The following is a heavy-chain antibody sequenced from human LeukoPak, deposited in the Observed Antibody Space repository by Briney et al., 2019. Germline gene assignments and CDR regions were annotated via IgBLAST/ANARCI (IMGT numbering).Heavy chain of an antibody. CDR3: ATDIDSSGYYGDAFDI. CDR2: ISGSGGST. V-gene: IGHV3-23*01. Sequence: GGSLRLSCAASGFTVSSNYMSWVRQAPGKGLEWVSAISGSGGSTYYADSVKGRFTISRDNSKNTLYLQMNSLRAEDTAVYYCATDIDSSGYYGDAFDIWGQGTMVTVSS. J-gene: IGHJ3*02. D-gene: IGHD3-22*01. CDR1: GFTVSSNY.